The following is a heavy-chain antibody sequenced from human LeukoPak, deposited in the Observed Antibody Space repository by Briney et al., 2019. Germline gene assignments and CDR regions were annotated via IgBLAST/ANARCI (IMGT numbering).Heavy chain of an antibody. CDR2: INPSGGST. D-gene: IGHD2-15*01. CDR1: GYTFTSYY. J-gene: IGHJ6*02. V-gene: IGHV1-46*01. CDR3: ARAVLYCSGGSCYYYYYGMDV. Sequence: ASVKVSCKASGYTFTSYYMHWVRQAPGQGLEWMGIINPSGGSTSYAQKFQGRVTMTRDTSTSTVYMELSSLRSEDTAVYYCARAVLYCSGGSCYYYYYGMDVWGQGTTVTVSS.